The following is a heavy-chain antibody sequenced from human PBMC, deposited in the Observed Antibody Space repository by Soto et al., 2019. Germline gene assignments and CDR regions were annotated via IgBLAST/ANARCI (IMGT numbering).Heavy chain of an antibody. J-gene: IGHJ4*02. V-gene: IGHV4-31*03. Sequence: SETLSLTCTVSGGSISSGGYYWSWIRQHPGKGLEWIGYIYYSGSTYYNPSLKSRVTISVDTSKNQFSLKLSSVTAADTAVYYCARTRTGGPGNSRYSYGRYYFDYWGQGTLVTVSS. CDR2: IYYSGST. CDR1: GGSISSGGYY. CDR3: ARTRTGGPGNSRYSYGRYYFDY. D-gene: IGHD5-18*01.